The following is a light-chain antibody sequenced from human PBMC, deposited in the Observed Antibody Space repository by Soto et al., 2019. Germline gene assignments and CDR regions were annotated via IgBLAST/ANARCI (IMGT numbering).Light chain of an antibody. J-gene: IGLJ1*01. CDR1: TSDVGGYDY. CDR3: RSYAGNAYV. Sequence: QSFLSHPPSAARSPGDAFTISFTGTTSDVGGYDYVYWYQQYPGKTPKLMIFEVTKRPSGVPYRFSCSKSFNTASLTVSLRQAEDEADYYCRSYAGNAYVLGTGNTVT. V-gene: IGLV2-8*02. CDR2: EVT.